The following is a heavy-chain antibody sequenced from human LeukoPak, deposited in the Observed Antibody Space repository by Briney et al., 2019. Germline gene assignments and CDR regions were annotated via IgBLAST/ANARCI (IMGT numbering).Heavy chain of an antibody. J-gene: IGHJ4*02. CDR3: VRRDSGYYYVYDY. CDR1: GYSFTNYW. V-gene: IGHV5-51*01. Sequence: GESLKISCKGSGYSFTNYWIGWVRQMPGKGLEWMGIIYPGDSDTRYSPSFQGQVTISADKSISTAYLQWSSLKASGTAMYYCVRRDSGYYYVYDYWGQGTLVTVSS. D-gene: IGHD3-22*01. CDR2: IYPGDSDT.